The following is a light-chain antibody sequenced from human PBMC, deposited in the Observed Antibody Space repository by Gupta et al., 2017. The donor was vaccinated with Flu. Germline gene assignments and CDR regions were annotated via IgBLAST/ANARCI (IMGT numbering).Light chain of an antibody. CDR3: QQDDIYSRT. Sequence: DIQMTQSPSTLSASVGDRVTITCRASQSISNWLAWYQQKPGKAPKLLIYKASNLESGVPSRFSGSGSGTEFTLTISSLQPDDFATYYCQQDDIYSRTFGQGTKVEIK. V-gene: IGKV1-5*03. CDR2: KAS. CDR1: QSISNW. J-gene: IGKJ1*01.